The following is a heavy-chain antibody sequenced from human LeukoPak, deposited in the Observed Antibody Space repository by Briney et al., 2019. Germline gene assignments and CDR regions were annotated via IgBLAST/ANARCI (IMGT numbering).Heavy chain of an antibody. CDR1: GFTFSNHD. V-gene: IGHV3-30*02. J-gene: IGHJ4*02. CDR3: AKALDEWKPYYFDQ. Sequence: GGSLRLSCVASGFTFSNHDMHWVRQAPGKGLEWVAFIRYDGNNKNFRDSVKGRFTVSRDNSKNTLYLQMNSLRDEDTAVYFCAKALDEWKPYYFDQWGQGSLVTVSS. CDR2: IRYDGNNK. D-gene: IGHD1-26*01.